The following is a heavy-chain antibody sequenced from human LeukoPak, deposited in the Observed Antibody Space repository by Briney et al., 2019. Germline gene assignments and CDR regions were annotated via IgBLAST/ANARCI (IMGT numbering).Heavy chain of an antibody. Sequence: ASVKVSCKASGYTFTGNYIHWVRQAPGQGLEWMGWINPNSGGTNYAQKFQGRVTLTRDTSIRTAYMEMSRLTSDDSAVYFCARGHSGSYNYWGQGTLVTVSS. CDR2: INPNSGGT. CDR3: ARGHSGSYNY. J-gene: IGHJ4*02. D-gene: IGHD1-26*01. V-gene: IGHV1-2*02. CDR1: GYTFTGNY.